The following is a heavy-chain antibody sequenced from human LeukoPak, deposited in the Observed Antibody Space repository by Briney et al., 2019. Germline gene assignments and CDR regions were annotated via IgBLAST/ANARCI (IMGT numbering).Heavy chain of an antibody. V-gene: IGHV4-59*08. J-gene: IGHJ2*01. CDR2: IYYSGST. Sequence: SETLSLTCTVSGGSSSSYYWSWIRQPPGKGLEWIGYIYYSGSTNYNPSLKSRVTISVDTSKNQFSLKLSSVTAADTAVYYCARHPADIVVVPAAPNWYFDLWGRGTLVTVSS. D-gene: IGHD2-2*01. CDR1: GGSSSSYY. CDR3: ARHPADIVVVPAAPNWYFDL.